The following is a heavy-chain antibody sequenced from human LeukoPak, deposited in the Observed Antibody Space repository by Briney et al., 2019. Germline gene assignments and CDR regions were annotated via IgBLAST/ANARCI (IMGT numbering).Heavy chain of an antibody. Sequence: ASVTVSCKASGYTFTGQDMHWVRQAPGQGLEWMGWINPNTGDTNYAQKFQGRVTMTRDTTISTAYMELSRLTSDDTAVYYWASYPRYSSSPPFDYWGQGTLVTVSS. D-gene: IGHD6-19*01. CDR1: GYTFTGQD. V-gene: IGHV1-2*02. CDR3: ASYPRYSSSPPFDY. J-gene: IGHJ4*02. CDR2: INPNTGDT.